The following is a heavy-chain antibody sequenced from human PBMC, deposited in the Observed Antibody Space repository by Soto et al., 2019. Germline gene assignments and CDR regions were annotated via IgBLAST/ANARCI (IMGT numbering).Heavy chain of an antibody. Sequence: EVQLLESGGGLVQPGGSLRLSCAASGFTFSSYAMSWVRQAPGKGLEWVSAISGNGGSTYYADSVKGRFTISRDNSKNTLYLQMNSLRAEDTAVYYCAKGSANYGDYPRRWGQGTLVTVSS. CDR2: ISGNGGST. CDR3: AKGSANYGDYPRR. J-gene: IGHJ4*02. D-gene: IGHD4-17*01. CDR1: GFTFSSYA. V-gene: IGHV3-23*01.